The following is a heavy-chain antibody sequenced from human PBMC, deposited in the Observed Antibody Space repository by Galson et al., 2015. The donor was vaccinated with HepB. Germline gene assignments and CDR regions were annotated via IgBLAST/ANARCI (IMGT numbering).Heavy chain of an antibody. D-gene: IGHD3-3*01. CDR2: ISYDGSKT. Sequence: SLRLSCAASGFTFSSHAMHWVRQPPGKGLEWVAVISYDGSKTYFADSLKGRFFISRDNSNNTLHLQMHSLRADDTALYYYARGQYYDFWSGYFRPVDYWGQGALVTVSS. CDR1: GFTFSSHA. CDR3: ARGQYYDFWSGYFRPVDY. J-gene: IGHJ4*02. V-gene: IGHV3-30*04.